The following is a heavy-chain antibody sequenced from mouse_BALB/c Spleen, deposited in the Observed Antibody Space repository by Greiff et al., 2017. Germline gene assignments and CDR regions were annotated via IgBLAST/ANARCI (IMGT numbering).Heavy chain of an antibody. CDR1: GYSFTGYY. D-gene: IGHD1-1*01. CDR3: AFITTVVATDYFDY. V-gene: IGHV1-26*01. Sequence: EVQLQQSGPELVKPGASVKISCKASGYSFTGYYMHWVKQSHVKSLEWIGRINPYNGATSYNQNFKDKASLTVDKSSSTAYMELHSLTSEDSAVYYCAFITTVVATDYFDYWGQGTTLTVSS. CDR2: INPYNGAT. J-gene: IGHJ2*01.